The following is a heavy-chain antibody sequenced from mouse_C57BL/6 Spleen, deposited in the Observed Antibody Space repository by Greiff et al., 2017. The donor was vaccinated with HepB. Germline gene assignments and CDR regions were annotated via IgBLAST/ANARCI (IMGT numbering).Heavy chain of an antibody. Sequence: EVMLVESGGGLVQPKGSLKLSCAASGFSFNTYAMNWVRQAPGKGLEWVARIRSKSNNYATYYADSVKDRFTISRDDSESMLYLQMNNLKTEDTAMYYCVRGSSGAMDYWGQGTSVTVSS. D-gene: IGHD3-1*01. CDR3: VRGSSGAMDY. CDR1: GFSFNTYA. CDR2: IRSKSNNYAT. V-gene: IGHV10-1*01. J-gene: IGHJ4*01.